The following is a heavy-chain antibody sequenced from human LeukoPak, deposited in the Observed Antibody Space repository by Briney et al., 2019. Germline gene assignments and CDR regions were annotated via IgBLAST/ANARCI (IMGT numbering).Heavy chain of an antibody. Sequence: SETLSLTCTVAGGSISSYYWSSIRQPPGKGLEWIAYIYYSGSTNYNPSLKSQATISVDTSKNQFSLKLSSVTAADTAVYYCARVYDSSAYYYHAFDIWGQGAMVTVSS. CDR1: GGSISSYY. J-gene: IGHJ3*02. D-gene: IGHD3-22*01. CDR2: IYYSGST. V-gene: IGHV4-59*12. CDR3: ARVYDSSAYYYHAFDI.